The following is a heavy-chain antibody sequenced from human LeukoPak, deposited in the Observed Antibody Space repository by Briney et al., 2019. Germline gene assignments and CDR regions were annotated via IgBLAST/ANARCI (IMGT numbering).Heavy chain of an antibody. V-gene: IGHV3-23*01. D-gene: IGHD1-26*01. CDR1: RFTFSSYS. CDR2: ISASGGST. Sequence: GGSLRLSCAASRFTFSSYSMNWVRQAPGKGLEWVSAISASGGSTYYADSVKGRFTISRDNSKNSLYLQMNSLRAEDTAVYYCARDYELGATRDNWFDPWGQGTLVTVSS. J-gene: IGHJ5*02. CDR3: ARDYELGATRDNWFDP.